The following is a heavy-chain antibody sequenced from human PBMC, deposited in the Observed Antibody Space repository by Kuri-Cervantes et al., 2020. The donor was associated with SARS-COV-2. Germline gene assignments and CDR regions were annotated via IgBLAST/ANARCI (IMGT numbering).Heavy chain of an antibody. D-gene: IGHD2-21*01. V-gene: IGHV4-4*02. J-gene: IGHJ5*02. Sequence: SETLSLTCAVSGGSISSSNGWSWVRQPPGKGLEWIGEIYHSGSTNYNPSLKIRVTISVDTPKNQFSLKLSSVPAADTSVYNCGGYIVVVSGEAGGLDPWGQGTLVTVSS. CDR2: IYHSGST. CDR3: GGYIVVVSGEAGGLDP. CDR1: GGSISSSNG.